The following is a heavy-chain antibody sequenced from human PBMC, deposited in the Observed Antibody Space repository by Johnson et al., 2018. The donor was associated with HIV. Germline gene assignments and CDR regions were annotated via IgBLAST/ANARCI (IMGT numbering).Heavy chain of an antibody. CDR1: GFTFSSYA. CDR3: AKDLDSSSWGAFDI. CDR2: ISYDGNNK. J-gene: IGHJ3*02. D-gene: IGHD6-6*01. V-gene: IGHV3-30*04. Sequence: QEQLVESGGGVVQPGRSLRLSCAASGFTFSSYAMHWVRQTPGKGLEWVAVISYDGNNKYYADSVKGRFTISRDNSKNTLYLQMNSLRAEDTAVYYCAKDLDSSSWGAFDIWGQGTMVTVSS.